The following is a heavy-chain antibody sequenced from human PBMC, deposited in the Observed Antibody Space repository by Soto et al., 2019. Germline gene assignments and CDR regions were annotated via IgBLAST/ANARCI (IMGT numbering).Heavy chain of an antibody. J-gene: IGHJ6*02. Sequence: EAQLLESGGGLVQPGGSLRLSSAASGFTFSTYPMIWVRQAPGKGLEWVSGISGSGISTYYTDSVKGRFTISRDNSKNTVFLQMNSLRDEDTAVYYCVKPPVITASYYYYDMDVWGQGTTVTVSS. CDR3: VKPPVITASYYYYDMDV. D-gene: IGHD4-4*01. V-gene: IGHV3-23*01. CDR2: ISGSGIST. CDR1: GFTFSTYP.